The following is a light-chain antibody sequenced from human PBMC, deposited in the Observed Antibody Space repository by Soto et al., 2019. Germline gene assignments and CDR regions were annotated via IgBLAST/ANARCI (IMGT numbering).Light chain of an antibody. CDR3: QQYDSYPLT. J-gene: IGKJ4*01. CDR2: KAS. Sequence: DIQMTQSPSTLSASVGDTVTITCRASQSVNSWLAWYQQTPGKAPKLLIYKASTLETGVPSRFSGSASGTEFTLTISSLQTDDFATYYCQQYDSYPLTFGGGTKVEIK. CDR1: QSVNSW. V-gene: IGKV1-5*03.